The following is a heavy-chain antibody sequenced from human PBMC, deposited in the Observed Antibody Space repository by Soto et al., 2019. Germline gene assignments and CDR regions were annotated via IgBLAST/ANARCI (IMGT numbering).Heavy chain of an antibody. Sequence: QVQLVESGGGVVQPGRSLRLSCAASGFTFSSYGMHWVRQAPGKGLEWVAVISYDGSNKYYADSVKGRFTISRDNSKNTLYLQMNSLRAEDTAVYYCAKDEGGPGSYGGGWGQGTLVTVSS. V-gene: IGHV3-30*18. D-gene: IGHD3-10*01. CDR1: GFTFSSYG. CDR2: ISYDGSNK. J-gene: IGHJ4*02. CDR3: AKDEGGPGSYGGG.